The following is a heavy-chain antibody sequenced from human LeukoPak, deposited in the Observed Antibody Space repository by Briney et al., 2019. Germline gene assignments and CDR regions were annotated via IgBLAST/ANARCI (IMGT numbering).Heavy chain of an antibody. V-gene: IGHV3-74*01. Sequence: PGGSLRLSCAVSGFTFSIYWMHWVRQAPGEGLVWVSRINGDGRTATYADSVKGRFTISRDNAKNTLSLQMNNLRAEDTGVYYCAKINPYGSGISDYWGQGTLVTVSS. CDR3: AKINPYGSGISDY. CDR1: GFTFSIYW. D-gene: IGHD3-10*01. CDR2: INGDGRTA. J-gene: IGHJ4*02.